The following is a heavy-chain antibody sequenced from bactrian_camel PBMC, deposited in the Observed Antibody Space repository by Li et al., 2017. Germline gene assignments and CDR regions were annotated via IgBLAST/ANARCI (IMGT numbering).Heavy chain of an antibody. D-gene: IGHD5*01. CDR3: AADPSRELWVGYPPYKY. V-gene: IGHV3S26*01. CDR1: GFTYSSYC. CDR2: IDSDGST. Sequence: HVQLVESGGGSVQAGGSLRLSCAASGFTYSSYCMGWFRQAPGKEREGISGIDSDGSTSYADSVKGRFTISKDNGKKTLYLQMNSLKPEDTAVYYCAADPSRELWVGYPPYKYWGQGTQVTVS. J-gene: IGHJ4*01.